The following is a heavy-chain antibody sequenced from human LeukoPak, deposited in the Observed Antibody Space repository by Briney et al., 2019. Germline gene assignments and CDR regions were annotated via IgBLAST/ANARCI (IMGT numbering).Heavy chain of an antibody. Sequence: GGSLRLSCEASGFTFGSLAMSGVRQAPGKGLEWLSGISASGHYIYYADSVKGRFTISRDNAKNTLYIEMNSLRAEDTAVYYCARDGSWGDYQFYFYMDVWGKGTTVTVSS. CDR3: ARDGSWGDYQFYFYMDV. CDR2: ISASGHYI. CDR1: GFTFGSLA. D-gene: IGHD2-2*01. J-gene: IGHJ6*03. V-gene: IGHV3-23*01.